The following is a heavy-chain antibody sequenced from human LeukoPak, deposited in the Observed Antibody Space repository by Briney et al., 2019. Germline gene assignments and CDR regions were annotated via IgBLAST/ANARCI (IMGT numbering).Heavy chain of an antibody. CDR2: IYYSGST. J-gene: IGHJ4*02. CDR1: GGSISSSSYY. D-gene: IGHD3-9*01. Sequence: PSETLSLTCTVSGGSISSSSYYWGWIRQPPGKGLEWFGSIYYSGSTYYNPSLQSRVTISVDTSKNQFSLKLSSVTAADTAVYYCARHNYDILTGYYYYFDYWGQGTLVTVSS. V-gene: IGHV4-39*01. CDR3: ARHNYDILTGYYYYFDY.